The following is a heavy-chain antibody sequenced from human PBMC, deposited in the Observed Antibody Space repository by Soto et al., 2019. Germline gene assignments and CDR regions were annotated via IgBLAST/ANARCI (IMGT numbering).Heavy chain of an antibody. D-gene: IGHD6-19*01. J-gene: IGHJ4*02. CDR1: GFTFSSYA. CDR2: ISGSGGST. CDR3: ARRSSGWYFEY. V-gene: IGHV3-23*01. Sequence: EVQLLESGGGLVQPGGSLRLSCAASGFTFSSYAMSWVRQAPGKGLEWVSAISGSGGSTYYADSVKGRFTTSRDNSKNTLYLQMTSLRAEDTAVYYCARRSSGWYFEYWGQGTVVTVSS.